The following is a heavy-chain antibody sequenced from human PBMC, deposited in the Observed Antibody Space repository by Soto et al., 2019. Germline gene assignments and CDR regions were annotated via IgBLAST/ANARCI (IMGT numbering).Heavy chain of an antibody. J-gene: IGHJ6*02. V-gene: IGHV1-2*04. CDR2: INPNSGGT. CDR3: ARGTGTTRYYYGMDV. Sequence: ASVKVSCKASGYTFTGYYMHWVRQAPGQGLEWMGWINPNSGGTNYAQKFQGWVTMTRDTSISTAYMELSRLRSDDTAVYYCARGTGTTRYYYGMDVWGQGTTVTV. D-gene: IGHD1-7*01. CDR1: GYTFTGYY.